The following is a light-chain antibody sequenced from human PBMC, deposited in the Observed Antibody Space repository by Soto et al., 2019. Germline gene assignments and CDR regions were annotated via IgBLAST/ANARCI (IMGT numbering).Light chain of an antibody. J-gene: IGKJ1*01. CDR3: QQYGSSPVT. CDR1: QSVSSY. CDR2: DAS. Sequence: EIVLTQSPATLSLSPGERATLSRRASQSVSSYLAWYQQKPGQAPRLLIYDASNRATGIPARFSGSGSGTDFTLTISSLEPEDFAVYYCQQYGSSPVTFGQGTKVEIK. V-gene: IGKV3-11*01.